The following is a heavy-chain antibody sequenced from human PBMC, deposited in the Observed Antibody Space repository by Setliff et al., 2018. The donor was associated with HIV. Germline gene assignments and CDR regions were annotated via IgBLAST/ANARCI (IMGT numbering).Heavy chain of an antibody. D-gene: IGHD3-10*01. CDR3: AHVHYYRDAYFDS. J-gene: IGHJ4*01. CDR2: IYWDGDK. V-gene: IGHV2-5*02. CDR1: GFSLATDGVA. Sequence: SGPTLVNPTQTLTLTCDFSGFSLATDGVAVGWIRQPPGKGPEWLALIYWDGDKRYNPSLKDRLTITKATSNDHVVLMMSNMDPADTATYFCAHVHYYRDAYFDSWGQGILVTVSS.